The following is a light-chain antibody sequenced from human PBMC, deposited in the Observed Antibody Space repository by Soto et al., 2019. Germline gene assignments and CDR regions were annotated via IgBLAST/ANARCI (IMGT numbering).Light chain of an antibody. CDR1: SSDVGAYNY. Sequence: QSVLTQPPSASGSPGQSVTISCTGTSSDVGAYNYVSWYQQHPGKAPKLMIYEVSIRPSGVPDRFSGSKSGNTASLTVSGLQAEDEADYYCSSNADSNNYVFGTGTKVTVL. J-gene: IGLJ1*01. CDR3: SSNADSNNYV. CDR2: EVS. V-gene: IGLV2-8*01.